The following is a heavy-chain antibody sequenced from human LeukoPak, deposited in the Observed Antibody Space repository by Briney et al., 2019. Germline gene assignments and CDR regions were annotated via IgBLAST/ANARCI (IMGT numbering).Heavy chain of an antibody. V-gene: IGHV1-8*01. J-gene: IGHJ3*02. CDR3: ARGFYDFWSGSHASDAFDI. CDR1: GYTFTSYD. CDR2: MNPNSGNT. D-gene: IGHD3-3*01. Sequence: GASVKVSCKASGYTFTSYDINWVRQATGQGLEWMGWMNPNSGNTGYAQKFQGRVTITGNTSISTAYMELSSLRSEDTAVYYCARGFYDFWSGSHASDAFDIWGQGTMVTVSS.